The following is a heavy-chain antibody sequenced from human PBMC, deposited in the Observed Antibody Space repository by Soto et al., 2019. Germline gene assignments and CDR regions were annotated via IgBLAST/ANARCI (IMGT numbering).Heavy chain of an antibody. D-gene: IGHD5-12*01. Sequence: GESLKISCKGSGYSFISYWIGWVRQMPGKGLEWMGIIYPGDSDTRYSPSFQGQVTISADKSISTAYLQWSSLKASDTAMYYCARLKRDGYNYSPLYYWGQGTLVTVSS. V-gene: IGHV5-51*01. CDR3: ARLKRDGYNYSPLYY. CDR2: IYPGDSDT. CDR1: GYSFISYW. J-gene: IGHJ4*02.